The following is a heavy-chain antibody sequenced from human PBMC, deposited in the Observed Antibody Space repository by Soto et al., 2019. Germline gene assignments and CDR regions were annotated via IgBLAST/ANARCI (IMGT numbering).Heavy chain of an antibody. CDR3: ARDLSGDYGALDT. CDR2: IWYDGSNK. V-gene: IGHV3-33*01. Sequence: QVQLVESGGGVVQPGRSLRLSCAASGFTFSSYAMHWARQGPGKGLEWVAVIWYDGSNKVYADSVKGRFTISKDNSKNTLYLQMNSLRAEDTAVYYCARDLSGDYGALDTWGQGTMVTVSS. J-gene: IGHJ3*02. CDR1: GFTFSSYA. D-gene: IGHD4-17*01.